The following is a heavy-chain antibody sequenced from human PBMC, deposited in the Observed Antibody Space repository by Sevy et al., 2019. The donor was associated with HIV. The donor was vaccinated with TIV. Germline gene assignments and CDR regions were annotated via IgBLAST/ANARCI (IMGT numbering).Heavy chain of an antibody. CDR2: IKQDGSEK. V-gene: IGHV3-7*03. CDR3: ARRGSSWQRNYFDY. D-gene: IGHD6-13*01. CDR1: GFTFSSYW. Sequence: GESLKISCAASGFTFSSYWMSWVRQAPGKGLEWVANIKQDGSEKYYVDSVKGRFTISRDNAKNSLYLQMNSLRAEDTAVYYCARRGSSWQRNYFDYWGQGTLVTVSS. J-gene: IGHJ4*02.